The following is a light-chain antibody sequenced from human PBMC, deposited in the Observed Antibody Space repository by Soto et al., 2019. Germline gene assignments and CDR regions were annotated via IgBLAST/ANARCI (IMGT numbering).Light chain of an antibody. CDR1: QSLIHSDGDTY. CDR2: KVS. J-gene: IGKJ1*01. Sequence: DVVMTQSPLSLPVTLGQPASISCRSSQSLIHSDGDTYLNWFQQRPGQSPRRLIYKVSDRDSGVPDRFSGSGSGTDFTLKISRVEAEDGGIYYCMQGTHWPWPFVQGTEVEIK. CDR3: MQGTHWPWP. V-gene: IGKV2-30*02.